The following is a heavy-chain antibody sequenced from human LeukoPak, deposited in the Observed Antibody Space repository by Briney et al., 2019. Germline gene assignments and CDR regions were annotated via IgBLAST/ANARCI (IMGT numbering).Heavy chain of an antibody. J-gene: IGHJ4*02. V-gene: IGHV3-7*01. CDR1: GFTFSSYW. Sequence: GGSLRLSCAASGFTFSSYWMSWVRQAPGKGLEWVANIKQDGSEKFYVDSVKGRFTISRDNAKNSLYLQMNSLRAEDTAVYYCARVSDCGGDCYPGLFDYWGQGTLVTVSS. D-gene: IGHD2-21*01. CDR3: ARVSDCGGDCYPGLFDY. CDR2: IKQDGSEK.